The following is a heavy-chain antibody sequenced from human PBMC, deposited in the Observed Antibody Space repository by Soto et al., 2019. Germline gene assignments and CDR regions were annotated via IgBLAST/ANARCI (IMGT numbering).Heavy chain of an antibody. V-gene: IGHV4-34*01. CDR1: GGSFSGYY. CDR3: ARSGRLRYFDWLGWFDP. Sequence: SETLSLTCAVYGGSFSGYYWSWIRQPPGKGLEWIGEINHSGSTNYNPSLKSRVTISVDTSKNQFSLKLSSVTAADTAVYYCARSGRLRYFDWLGWFDPWGQGTLVTVSS. CDR2: INHSGST. D-gene: IGHD3-9*01. J-gene: IGHJ5*02.